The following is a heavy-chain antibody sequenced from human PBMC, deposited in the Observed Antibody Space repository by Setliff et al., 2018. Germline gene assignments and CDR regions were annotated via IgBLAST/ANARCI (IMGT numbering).Heavy chain of an antibody. J-gene: IGHJ4*02. CDR2: INTGGGSA. V-gene: IGHV1-46*01. Sequence: ASVKVSCKASGYTFAGYYMHWVRQAPGQGLEWMGWINTGGGSASYAQKFQGRVSMTSDTSTSKVYMEVTILSSDDTAIYYCARGGLASARRKGVFEHWGQGTLVTVSS. CDR1: GYTFAGYY. D-gene: IGHD6-6*01. CDR3: ARGGLASARRKGVFEH.